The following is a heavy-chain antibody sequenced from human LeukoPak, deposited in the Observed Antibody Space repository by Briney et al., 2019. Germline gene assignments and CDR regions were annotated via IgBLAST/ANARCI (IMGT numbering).Heavy chain of an antibody. D-gene: IGHD6-19*01. J-gene: IGHJ4*02. CDR1: GFTFSSYA. Sequence: GGSLRLSCAASGFTFSSYAMSWVRQAPGKGLEWVSAISGSGGSTYYADSVKGRFTISKDNSKNTLYLQMNSLRAEDTAVYYCAKPAVAGTYLSGSDYWGQGTLVTVSS. CDR2: ISGSGGST. V-gene: IGHV3-23*01. CDR3: AKPAVAGTYLSGSDY.